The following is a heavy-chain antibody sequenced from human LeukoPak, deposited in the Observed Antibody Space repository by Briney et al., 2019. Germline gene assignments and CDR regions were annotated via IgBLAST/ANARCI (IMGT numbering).Heavy chain of an antibody. CDR3: ARFIAAAGLGNWFDP. CDR2: INHSGST. J-gene: IGHJ5*02. D-gene: IGHD6-13*01. CDR1: GGSFSGYY. Sequence: SETLSLTCAVYGGSFSGYYWSWIRQPPGKGLEWIGEINHSGSTNYNPSLKSRVTMSVDTSKNRFSLKLTSVTAADTAVYYCARFIAAAGLGNWFDPWGQGTLVTVSS. V-gene: IGHV4-34*01.